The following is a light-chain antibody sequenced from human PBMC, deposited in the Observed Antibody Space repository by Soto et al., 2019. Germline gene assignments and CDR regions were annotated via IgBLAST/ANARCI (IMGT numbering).Light chain of an antibody. CDR3: AAWEDSLGAYV. J-gene: IGLJ1*01. Sequence: QSALTQPPSASATPGQRVTISCSGSNSNIGTNTVNWYQQLPGTAPRLLIYTNNQRPSGDPQRFSGSNTGTSASLAIGGLQSEDGADYYCAAWEDSLGAYVFGTGTKVTVL. CDR1: NSNIGTNT. CDR2: TNN. V-gene: IGLV1-44*01.